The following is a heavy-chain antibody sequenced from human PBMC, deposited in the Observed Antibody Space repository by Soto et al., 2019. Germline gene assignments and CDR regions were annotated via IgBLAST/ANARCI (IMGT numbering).Heavy chain of an antibody. V-gene: IGHV3-33*01. CDR3: ARRLRSVLDY. CDR2: ISSDEKIK. J-gene: IGHJ4*02. CDR1: GFIFSNFG. D-gene: IGHD6-25*01. Sequence: GGSLRLSCVASGFIFSNFGMHWVRQAPGKGLEWVAVISSDEKIKQYADSVRGRFAISRDNXKNTLYLQMTSLRAEDTAIYYCARRLRSVLDYWGQGTMVTVSS.